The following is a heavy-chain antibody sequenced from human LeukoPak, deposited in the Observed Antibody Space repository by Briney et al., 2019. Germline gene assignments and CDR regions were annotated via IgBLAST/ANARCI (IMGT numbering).Heavy chain of an antibody. Sequence: SETLSLTCTISGGSISASYYYWGWIRQPPGQGLEWIGSFYDSGSTSFNPSLKSRVTISADTSNNQLSLTLTSVTAADTAVYYCASFDYYDSSVFDYWGQGTLVTVSS. J-gene: IGHJ4*02. CDR1: GGSISASYYY. CDR2: FYDSGST. V-gene: IGHV4-39*01. D-gene: IGHD3-22*01. CDR3: ASFDYYDSSVFDY.